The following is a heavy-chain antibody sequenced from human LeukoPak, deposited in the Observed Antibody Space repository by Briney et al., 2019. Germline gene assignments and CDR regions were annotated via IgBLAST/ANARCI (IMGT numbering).Heavy chain of an antibody. CDR1: GGTFSSYA. V-gene: IGHV1-8*03. J-gene: IGHJ6*03. CDR3: ARYLGGYYYYMDV. CDR2: MNPNSGNT. Sequence: ASVKVPCKASGGTFSSYAISWVRQAPGQGLEWMGWMNPNSGNTGYAQKFQGRVTITRNTSISTAYMELSSLRSEDTAVYYCARYLGGYYYYMDVWGKGTTVTVSS. D-gene: IGHD3-16*01.